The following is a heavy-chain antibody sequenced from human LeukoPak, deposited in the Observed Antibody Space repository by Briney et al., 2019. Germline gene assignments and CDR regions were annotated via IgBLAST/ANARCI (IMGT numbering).Heavy chain of an antibody. V-gene: IGHV3-23*01. D-gene: IGHD3-9*01. CDR2: IGGSGDST. CDR1: GFTFSNSV. J-gene: IGHJ5*02. CDR3: AKLPTGYPNWFDP. Sequence: GGSLRLSCAASGFTFSNSVMGWVRQTPGKGLEWVSAIGGSGDSTYYADSVTGRFTISRDNSKNTLYLQMNSLRAEDTALYYCAKLPTGYPNWFDPWGQGTLVTVSS.